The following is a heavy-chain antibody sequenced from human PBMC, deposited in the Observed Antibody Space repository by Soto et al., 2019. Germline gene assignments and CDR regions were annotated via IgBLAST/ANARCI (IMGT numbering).Heavy chain of an antibody. Sequence: QVQLQESGPGLVKPSQTLSLTCTVSGGSISSGGYYWSWIRQHPGKGLEWIGYIYYSGSTYYNPSLTSRVTISVDTSKHQFSLKLRSVTAADTAVYYCARYVFHTPLDAFDIWGQGTMVTVSS. CDR3: ARYVFHTPLDAFDI. CDR1: GGSISSGGYY. V-gene: IGHV4-31*03. J-gene: IGHJ3*02. CDR2: IYYSGST. D-gene: IGHD3-16*01.